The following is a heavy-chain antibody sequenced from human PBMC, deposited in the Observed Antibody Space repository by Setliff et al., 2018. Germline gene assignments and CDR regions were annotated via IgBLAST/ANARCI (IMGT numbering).Heavy chain of an antibody. CDR2: ITANGGST. CDR3: ARLSIKSGGGPYYNYYYMDV. Sequence: GGSLRLSCAASGFTFSSYAMYWVRQAPRKGLQYVSAITANGGSTYYADSVKGRFTISRDNAKNILYLQMNSLRVEDTAVYYCARLSIKSGGGPYYNYYYMDVWGKGTTVTVSS. CDR1: GFTFSSYA. D-gene: IGHD3-16*01. V-gene: IGHV3-64*04. J-gene: IGHJ6*03.